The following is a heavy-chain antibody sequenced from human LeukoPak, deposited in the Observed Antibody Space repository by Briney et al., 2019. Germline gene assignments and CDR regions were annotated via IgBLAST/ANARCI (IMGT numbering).Heavy chain of an antibody. V-gene: IGHV3-23*01. J-gene: IGHJ4*02. D-gene: IGHD4/OR15-4a*01. CDR2: IIGSGADT. Sequence: GGSLRLSCAVSGFIFNNYIMNWVRQAPGKGLEWVSVIIGSGADTYYADSVKGRFTISRDNSKNTLYLQMNSLRAEDTAVYYCAKDFKCELWGQGTLVTVSS. CDR1: GFIFNNYI. CDR3: AKDFKCEL.